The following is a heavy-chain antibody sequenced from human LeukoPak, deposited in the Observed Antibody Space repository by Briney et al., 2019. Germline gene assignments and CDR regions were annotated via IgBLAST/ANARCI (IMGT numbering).Heavy chain of an antibody. V-gene: IGHV3-48*01. CDR1: GFTFSSYS. J-gene: IGHJ4*02. D-gene: IGHD2-2*01. CDR3: ARDMVSTSPNAGRRRAPDY. Sequence: GGSLRLSCAASGFTFSSYSMNWGRQAPGKGLEWVSYISSSSSTIYYADSVKGRFTISRDNAKNSLYLQMNSLRAEAPALYYCARDMVSTSPNAGRRRAPDYWGQGTLVTVSS. CDR2: ISSSSSTI.